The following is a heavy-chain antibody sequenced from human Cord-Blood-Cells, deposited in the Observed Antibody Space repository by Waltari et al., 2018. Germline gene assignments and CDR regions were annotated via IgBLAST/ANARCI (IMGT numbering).Heavy chain of an antibody. CDR1: GGPISSYY. CDR3: ARSYSSGRGAWGAWDI. CDR2: IYTSGST. D-gene: IGHD6-19*01. J-gene: IGHJ3*02. Sequence: QVQLQESGPGLVKPSETLSLTCTISGGPISSYYWSWIRQPAGKGLEWIGRIYTSGSTNYNPSLKSRVTMSVDTSKNQFSLKLSSVTAADTAVYYCARSYSSGRGAWGAWDIWGQGTMVTVSS. V-gene: IGHV4-4*07.